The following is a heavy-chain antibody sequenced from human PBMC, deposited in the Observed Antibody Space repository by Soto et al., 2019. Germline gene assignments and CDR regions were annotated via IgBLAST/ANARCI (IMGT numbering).Heavy chain of an antibody. J-gene: IGHJ6*02. CDR3: ARVEEGGDYYYYYGMDV. V-gene: IGHV3-21*01. CDR2: ISSSSSYI. CDR1: GFTFSSYS. Sequence: GGSLRLSCAASGFTFSSYSMNWVRQAPGKGLEWVSSISSSSSYIYYADSVKGRFTISRDNAKNSLYLQMNSLRAEDTAVYYCARVEEGGDYYYYYGMDVWGQGTTVTVSS.